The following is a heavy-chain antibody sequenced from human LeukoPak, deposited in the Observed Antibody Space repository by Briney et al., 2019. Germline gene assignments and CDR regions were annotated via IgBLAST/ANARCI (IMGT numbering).Heavy chain of an antibody. CDR1: GFTFSSYA. CDR2: ISGSGGST. D-gene: IGHD3-22*01. J-gene: IGHJ4*02. V-gene: IGHV3-23*01. Sequence: PGGSLRLSCAASGFTFSSYAMSWVRQAPGKGLEWVSAISGSGGSTYYADSVKGRFTISRDNSKNTLYLQMNSLRAEDTAVYYCAKGGVATIRYYYDSSGYYGGFDYWGQGTLVTVSS. CDR3: AKGGVATIRYYYDSSGYYGGFDY.